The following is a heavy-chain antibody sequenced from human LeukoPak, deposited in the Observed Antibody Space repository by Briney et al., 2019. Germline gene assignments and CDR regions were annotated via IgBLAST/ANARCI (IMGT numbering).Heavy chain of an antibody. CDR1: GYTFTGYY. Sequence: GASVKVSCKASGYTFTGYYMHWVRQAPGQGLEWMGRINPNSGGTNYAQKFQGRVTMTRDTSISTAYLELSRLRSDDTAVYYCAREGGDYDILNGYYNWFDPWGQGTLVTVSS. CDR2: INPNSGGT. J-gene: IGHJ5*02. V-gene: IGHV1-2*06. D-gene: IGHD3-9*01. CDR3: AREGGDYDILNGYYNWFDP.